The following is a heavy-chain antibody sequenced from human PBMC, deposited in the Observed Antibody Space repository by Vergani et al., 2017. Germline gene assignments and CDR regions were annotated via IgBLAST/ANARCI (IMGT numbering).Heavy chain of an antibody. CDR1: GCKFNEYI. CDR2: ISGSERYI. D-gene: IGHD2-15*01. CDR3: VRGTKDTRAYYCLDV. J-gene: IGHJ6*02. V-gene: IGHV3-21*06. Sequence: EGQLVESGGGLAKPGGSLRLSCAASGCKFNEYIMNWVRQAPGKGLEWVSSISGSERYILYAASLKGRVTISRHNAENSLDLQLSNLRVDDTGVYYCVRGTKDTRAYYCLDVLRQAATLALSS.